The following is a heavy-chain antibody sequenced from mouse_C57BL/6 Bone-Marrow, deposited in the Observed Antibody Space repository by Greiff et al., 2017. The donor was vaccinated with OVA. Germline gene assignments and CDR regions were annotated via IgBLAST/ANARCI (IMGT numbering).Heavy chain of an antibody. CDR3: ARGDYYGSRFAY. Sequence: VQGVESGPELVKPGASVKISCKASGYAFSSSWMNWVKQRPGKGLEWIGRIYPGDGDTNYNGKFKGKATLTADKSSSTAYMQLSSLTSEDSAVYFCARGDYYGSRFAYWGQGTLVTVSA. D-gene: IGHD1-1*01. J-gene: IGHJ3*01. CDR2: IYPGDGDT. V-gene: IGHV1-82*01. CDR1: GYAFSSSW.